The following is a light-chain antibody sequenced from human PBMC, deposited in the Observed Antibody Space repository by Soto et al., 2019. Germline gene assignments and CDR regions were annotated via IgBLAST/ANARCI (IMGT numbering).Light chain of an antibody. CDR1: QSISSN. CDR3: QQHNNWPQIT. J-gene: IGKJ5*01. V-gene: IGKV3-15*01. Sequence: EILMTQSPAARALSPGGKGPRSFRASQSISSNLAWYQQKPGQAPRLLIYAASTRATGIPARFSGSGSGTEFTLTISTLQSEDFAVYYCQQHNNWPQITFGQGTRLEIK. CDR2: AAS.